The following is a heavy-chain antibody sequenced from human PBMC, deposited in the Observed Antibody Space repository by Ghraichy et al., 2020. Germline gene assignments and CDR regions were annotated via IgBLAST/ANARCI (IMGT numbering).Heavy chain of an antibody. V-gene: IGHV4-59*01. D-gene: IGHD2-2*01. CDR1: GDSLNNYY. J-gene: IGHJ5*02. CDR2: IYHNGKT. Sequence: SETLSLTCTVSGDSLNNYYWSWIRQAPGKGLEGIGSIYHNGKTKYNPSLKSRVTMSLDTSKNQFALRLTSVTAADTAVFYCARDQEWRASSSGFAPWGQGTLVPVSP. CDR3: ARDQEWRASSSGFAP.